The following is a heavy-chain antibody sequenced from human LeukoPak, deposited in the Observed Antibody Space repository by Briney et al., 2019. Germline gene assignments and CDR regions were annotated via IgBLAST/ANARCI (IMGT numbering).Heavy chain of an antibody. D-gene: IGHD1-26*01. CDR2: ISPNSGDT. J-gene: IGHJ3*01. CDR3: ARIISYGGSDGFDL. Sequence: ASVKVSCKASGYTLTAYYIHWVRQAPGQGLEWMGWISPNSGDTDYAHKFQGRVTMTRDTPISTVYMALSSLRSDDTAMYYCARIISYGGSDGFDLWGQRTIVSVSS. V-gene: IGHV1-2*02. CDR1: GYTLTAYY.